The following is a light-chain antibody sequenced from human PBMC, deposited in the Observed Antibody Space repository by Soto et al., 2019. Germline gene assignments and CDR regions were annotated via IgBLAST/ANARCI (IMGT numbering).Light chain of an antibody. Sequence: QSALTQPPSVSGSPGQSVTISCTGTSSDVGSYNRVSWYQQPPGTAHKLMIYEVSNRPSGVPDRFSGSKSGNTASLTISGLQAEDEADYYCTSYTGSSTFVVFGGGTKLTVL. CDR2: EVS. CDR3: TSYTGSSTFVV. V-gene: IGLV2-18*02. J-gene: IGLJ2*01. CDR1: SSDVGSYNR.